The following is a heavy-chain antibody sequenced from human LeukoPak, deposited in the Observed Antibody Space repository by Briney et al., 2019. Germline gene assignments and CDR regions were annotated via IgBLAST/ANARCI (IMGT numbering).Heavy chain of an antibody. D-gene: IGHD3-16*01. Sequence: GGSLGLSCAASGFTVSSNYMSWVRQAPGKGLEWVSVIYSGGSTYYADSVKGRFTISRDNSKNTLYLQMNSLRAEDTAVYYCARGEGVWYFDYWGRGTLVTVSS. J-gene: IGHJ4*02. CDR1: GFTVSSNY. CDR3: ARGEGVWYFDY. V-gene: IGHV3-66*01. CDR2: IYSGGST.